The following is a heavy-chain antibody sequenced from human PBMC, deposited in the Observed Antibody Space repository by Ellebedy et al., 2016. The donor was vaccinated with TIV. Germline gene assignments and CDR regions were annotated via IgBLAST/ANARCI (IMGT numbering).Heavy chain of an antibody. CDR1: GFSLSTTRVS. D-gene: IGHD6-19*01. J-gene: IGHJ4*02. CDR2: IDWDDDK. CDR3: ARTDGSGWAFDS. V-gene: IGHV2-70*11. Sequence: SGPTLVKPTQTLTLTCTFSGFSLSTTRVSVRWIRQPPGKALEWLARIDWDDDKYFNTSLRTRLTISKDTSKNQVVLTMTNMDPVDTATYYCARTDGSGWAFDSWGQGTLVTVSS.